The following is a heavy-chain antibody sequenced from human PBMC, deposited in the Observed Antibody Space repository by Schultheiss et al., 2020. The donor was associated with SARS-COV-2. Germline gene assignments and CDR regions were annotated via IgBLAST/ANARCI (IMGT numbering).Heavy chain of an antibody. J-gene: IGHJ4*02. D-gene: IGHD5-18*01. Sequence: SCAASGFTFSGYAMNWVRQAPGKGLEWVSYISSNGGTTHYTDSVKGRFTISRDNSKNTLYLQMNRLRAEDTAVYYCAKVSGGYRYGYSDYWGQGTLVTVSS. V-gene: IGHV3-23*01. CDR1: GFTFSGYA. CDR2: ISSNGGTT. CDR3: AKVSGGYRYGYSDY.